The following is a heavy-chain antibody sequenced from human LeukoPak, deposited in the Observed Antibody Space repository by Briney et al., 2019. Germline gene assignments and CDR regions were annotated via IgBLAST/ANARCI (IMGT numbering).Heavy chain of an antibody. V-gene: IGHV4-59*01. CDR1: GGSISSYY. J-gene: IGHJ3*02. CDR2: IYYSGST. D-gene: IGHD3-9*01. CDR3: ARADFDWLGAFDI. Sequence: SETLSLTCTVSGGSISSYYWSWIRQPPGKGLEWIGYIYYSGSTNYNPSLKSRVTISVDTSKNQFSLKLSSVTAADTAVYYCARADFDWLGAFDIWGQGTIVTVSS.